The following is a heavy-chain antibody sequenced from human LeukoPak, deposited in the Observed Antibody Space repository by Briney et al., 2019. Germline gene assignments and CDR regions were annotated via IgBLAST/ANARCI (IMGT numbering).Heavy chain of an antibody. J-gene: IGHJ3*02. CDR2: INHSGST. Sequence: SETLSLTCTVSGGSISGSSYYWSWIRQPLGKGLEWIGEINHSGSTNYNPSLKSRVTISVDTSKNQFSLKLSSVTAADTAVYYCARGLLGEWWALTYDAFDIWGQGTMVTVSS. V-gene: IGHV4-39*07. CDR1: GGSISGSSYY. D-gene: IGHD3-16*01. CDR3: ARGLLGEWWALTYDAFDI.